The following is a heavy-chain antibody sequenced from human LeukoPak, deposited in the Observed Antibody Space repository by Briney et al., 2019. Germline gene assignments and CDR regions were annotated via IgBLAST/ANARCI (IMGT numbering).Heavy chain of an antibody. V-gene: IGHV4-39*01. CDR2: IYYSGST. J-gene: IGHJ4*02. D-gene: IGHD5-18*01. CDR1: GGSISSSCYY. CDR3: ARGFPVTRGYSYGPIDY. Sequence: SETLSLTCTVSGGSISSSCYYWGWIRQPPGKGLEWIGSIYYSGSTYYNPSLKSRVTISVDTSKNQFSLKLSSVTAADTAVYYCARGFPVTRGYSYGPIDYWGQGTLVTVSS.